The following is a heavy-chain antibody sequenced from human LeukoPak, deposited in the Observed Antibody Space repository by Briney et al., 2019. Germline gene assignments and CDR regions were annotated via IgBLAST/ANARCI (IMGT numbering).Heavy chain of an antibody. D-gene: IGHD3-22*01. Sequence: SETLSLTCAVYGGSFSGYYWSWIRQPPGKGLEWIGEINHSGSTNYNPSLKSRVTISVDTSKNQFSLKLSSVTAADTAVYYCARVCYYDSSGYYGGDAFDIWGQGTMVTVSS. CDR1: GGSFSGYY. J-gene: IGHJ3*02. CDR3: ARVCYYDSSGYYGGDAFDI. CDR2: INHSGST. V-gene: IGHV4-34*01.